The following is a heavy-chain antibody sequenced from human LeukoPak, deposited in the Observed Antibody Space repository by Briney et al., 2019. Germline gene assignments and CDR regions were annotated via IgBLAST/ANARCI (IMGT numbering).Heavy chain of an antibody. V-gene: IGHV3-23*01. D-gene: IGHD6-19*01. CDR2: VTDSGDST. J-gene: IGHJ4*02. CDR3: AKCCSSDWYSGNYFDS. Sequence: GGSLRLSCAASGFTFSIYAMTWVRQAPGKGLEWVSVVTDSGDSTYYADSVKGRFIISRDNSKNTLYLQVNSLRAEDTAVYYCAKCCSSDWYSGNYFDSWGQGTLVTVSS. CDR1: GFTFSIYA.